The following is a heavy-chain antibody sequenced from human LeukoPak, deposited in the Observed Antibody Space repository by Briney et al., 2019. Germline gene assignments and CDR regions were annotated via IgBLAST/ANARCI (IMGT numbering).Heavy chain of an antibody. CDR2: INHSGST. CDR1: GGSFSGYY. CDR3: ARVGYSYGYDY. J-gene: IGHJ4*02. Sequence: SETLSLTCAVYGGSFSGYYWSWIRQPPGKGLEWIGEINHSGSTNYNPSLKSRVTISVDTSKNQFSLKLSSVTAADTAVYYCARVGYSYGYDYWGQGTLVTVSS. V-gene: IGHV4-34*01. D-gene: IGHD5-18*01.